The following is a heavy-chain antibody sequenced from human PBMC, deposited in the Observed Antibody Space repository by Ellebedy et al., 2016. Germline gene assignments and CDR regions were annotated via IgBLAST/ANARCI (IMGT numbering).Heavy chain of an antibody. CDR3: AKDGGYDFWSGYSPGGYFDY. CDR1: GFTFSSYG. J-gene: IGHJ4*02. CDR2: ISYDGSNK. D-gene: IGHD3-3*01. Sequence: GGSLRLXCAASGFTFSSYGMHWVRQAPGKGLEWVAVISYDGSNKYYADSVKGRFTISRDNSKNTLYLQMNSLRAEDTAVYYCAKDGGYDFWSGYSPGGYFDYWGQGTLVTVSS. V-gene: IGHV3-30*18.